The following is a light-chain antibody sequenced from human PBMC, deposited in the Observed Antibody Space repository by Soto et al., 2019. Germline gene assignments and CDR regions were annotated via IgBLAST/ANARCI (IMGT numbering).Light chain of an antibody. CDR1: QSVGTY. CDR2: VAS. CDR3: RQRSSIPQT. V-gene: IGKV1-39*01. Sequence: DIQMTQYPSSLSASVGDRVTISCRASQSVGTYLSWYQQKQGKAPKLLINVASTLQSGVPSRLSGSGSATDFTIAISSLQPEDLATYYCRQRSSIPQTCGGGTGVEV. J-gene: IGKJ4*01.